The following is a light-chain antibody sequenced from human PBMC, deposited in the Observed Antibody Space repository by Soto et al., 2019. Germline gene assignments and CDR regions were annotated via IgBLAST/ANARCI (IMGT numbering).Light chain of an antibody. CDR3: QQYNSSPLFT. V-gene: IGKV1-5*01. CDR2: DAS. J-gene: IGKJ3*01. Sequence: DIQMTRSPSTLSASVGDRVTITCRASQSISSWLAWYQQKPGKAPKLLIYDASSLESGVPSRFSGSGSGTEFTLTISSLQPDDFATYYCQQYNSSPLFTFGPGTKVDIK. CDR1: QSISSW.